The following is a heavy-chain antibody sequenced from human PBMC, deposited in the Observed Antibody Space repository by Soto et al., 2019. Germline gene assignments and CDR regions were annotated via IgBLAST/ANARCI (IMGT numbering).Heavy chain of an antibody. V-gene: IGHV1-69*02. Sequence: SVKVSCKASGGTFSSYTISWVRQAPGQGLEWMGRIIPILGIANYAQKFQGRVTITADKSTSTAYMELSSLRSEDTAVYYCARAGTGCSGGSCYPAYYYMDFWGKGSTVTVSS. CDR3: ARAGTGCSGGSCYPAYYYMDF. CDR1: GGTFSSYT. D-gene: IGHD2-15*01. J-gene: IGHJ6*03. CDR2: IIPILGIA.